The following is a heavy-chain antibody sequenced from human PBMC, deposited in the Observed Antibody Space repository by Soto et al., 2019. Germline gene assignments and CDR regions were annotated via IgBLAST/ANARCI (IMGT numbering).Heavy chain of an antibody. V-gene: IGHV3-23*01. Sequence: EVQLLESGGGLVQPGGSLRVSCAASGFTFSSYAMSWVRQAPGKGLEWVSAISGSDHSTYYADSVKGRFTISRDNSKNTLFLQMNSLRAEDTAVYYCSKGYCRRGTGYSDHWGQGTLVTVSS. CDR2: ISGSDHST. J-gene: IGHJ4*02. CDR1: GFTFSSYA. D-gene: IGHD2-15*01. CDR3: SKGYCRRGTGYSDH.